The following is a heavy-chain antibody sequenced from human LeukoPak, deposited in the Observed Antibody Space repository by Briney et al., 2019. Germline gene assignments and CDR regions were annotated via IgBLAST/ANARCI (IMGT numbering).Heavy chain of an antibody. V-gene: IGHV3-30-3*01. CDR2: ISYDGSNK. Sequence: PGGSLRLSCVASGFIFSTYEMNWVRQAPGKGLEWVAVISYDGSNKYYADSVKGRFTISRDNSKNTLYLQMNSLRAEDTAVYYCARSSPAAGYHFDYWGQGTLVTVSS. CDR3: ARSSPAAGYHFDY. J-gene: IGHJ4*02. D-gene: IGHD2-2*01. CDR1: GFIFSTYE.